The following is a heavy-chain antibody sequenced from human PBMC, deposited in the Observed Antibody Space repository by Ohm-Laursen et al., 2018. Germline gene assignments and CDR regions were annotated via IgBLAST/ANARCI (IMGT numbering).Heavy chain of an antibody. D-gene: IGHD5-12*01. CDR3: ARTVDIVATTFDY. V-gene: IGHV4-59*01. CDR2: IYKSGST. CDR1: GGSISSYY. J-gene: IGHJ4*02. Sequence: SETLSLTCSVSGGSISSYYWSWTRQSPGKGLEWIGYIYKSGSTNYNPSLKSRVTISVDTSKNQFSLKLSSVTAADTAVYYCARTVDIVATTFDYWGQGTLVTVSS.